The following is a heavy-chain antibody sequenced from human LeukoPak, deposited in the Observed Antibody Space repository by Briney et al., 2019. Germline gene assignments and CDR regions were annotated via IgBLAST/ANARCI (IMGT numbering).Heavy chain of an antibody. Sequence: GGSLRLSCAASGFTFSSYAMSWVRQAPGKGLEWVSAISGSGGSTHYADSVKGRFTISRDNSKNTLYLQMNSLRAEDTAVYYCAKVPYSSTYYFDYWGQGTLVTVSS. J-gene: IGHJ4*02. CDR1: GFTFSSYA. CDR3: AKVPYSSTYYFDY. V-gene: IGHV3-23*01. D-gene: IGHD6-13*01. CDR2: ISGSGGST.